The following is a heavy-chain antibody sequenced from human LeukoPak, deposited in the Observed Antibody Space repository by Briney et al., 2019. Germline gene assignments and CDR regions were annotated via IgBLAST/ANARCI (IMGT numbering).Heavy chain of an antibody. Sequence: PSETLSLTCTVSGGSISSYYWSWIRQPPGKGLEWIGYIYYSGSTNYNPSLKSRVTISVDTSKNQFSLKLSSVTAADTAVYYCARYQTPIVAAGSRYAFDIWGQGTMVTVSP. V-gene: IGHV4-59*01. CDR2: IYYSGST. D-gene: IGHD6-13*01. CDR1: GGSISSYY. J-gene: IGHJ3*02. CDR3: ARYQTPIVAAGSRYAFDI.